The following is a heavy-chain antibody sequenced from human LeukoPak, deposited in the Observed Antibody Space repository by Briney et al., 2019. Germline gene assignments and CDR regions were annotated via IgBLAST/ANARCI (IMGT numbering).Heavy chain of an antibody. CDR2: INPNSGGT. CDR3: ASSCSGGSCYSHFDY. Sequence: GASVKVSCKASGYTFTGYYMHWVRQAPGQGLEWMGWINPNSGGTNYAQKFQGRVTRTRDTSISTAYMELSRLRSDDTAVYYCASSCSGGSCYSHFDYWGQGTLVTVSS. D-gene: IGHD2-15*01. CDR1: GYTFTGYY. J-gene: IGHJ4*02. V-gene: IGHV1-2*02.